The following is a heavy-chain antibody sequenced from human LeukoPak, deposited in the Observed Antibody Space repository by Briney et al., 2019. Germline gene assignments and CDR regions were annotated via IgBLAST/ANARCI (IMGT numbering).Heavy chain of an antibody. J-gene: IGHJ4*02. CDR3: ARDSTYDFWSGYLYPPDY. Sequence: PGGSLRLSCAASGFTFSNYDMHWVRQVIGKGLEWVSGIGTAGDTYYPGSVKGRFSISRENAKNSLYLQMNSLGAEDTAVYYCARDSTYDFWSGYLYPPDYWGQGTLVTVSS. V-gene: IGHV3-13*01. CDR1: GFTFSNYD. CDR2: IGTAGDT. D-gene: IGHD3-3*01.